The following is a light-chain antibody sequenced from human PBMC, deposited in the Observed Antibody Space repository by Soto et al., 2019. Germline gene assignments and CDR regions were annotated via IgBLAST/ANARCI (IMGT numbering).Light chain of an antibody. CDR2: AAS. V-gene: IGKV1-39*01. Sequence: DIKMTQSPSSLSASVRDRVTITCRASQSISSYLNWYQQKPGKAPKLLIYAASSLQSGVPSRFSGSGSGTDFTLTISSLQPEDFATYYCQQSHSTPRTFGLGTKVEIK. CDR3: QQSHSTPRT. CDR1: QSISSY. J-gene: IGKJ1*01.